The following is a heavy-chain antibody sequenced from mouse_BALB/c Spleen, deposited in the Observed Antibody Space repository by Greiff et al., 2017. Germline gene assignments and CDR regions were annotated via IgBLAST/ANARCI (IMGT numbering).Heavy chain of an antibody. CDR1: GYTFTNYW. CDR3: ARSSYGNYYFDY. Sequence: QVQLQQSGAELVRPGTSVKISCKASGYTFTNYWLGWVKQRPGHGLEWIGDIYPGGGYTNYNEKFKGKATLTADTSSSTAYMQLSSLTSEDSAVYFCARSSYGNYYFDYWGQGTTLTVSS. V-gene: IGHV1-63*02. J-gene: IGHJ2*01. D-gene: IGHD2-1*01. CDR2: IYPGGGYT.